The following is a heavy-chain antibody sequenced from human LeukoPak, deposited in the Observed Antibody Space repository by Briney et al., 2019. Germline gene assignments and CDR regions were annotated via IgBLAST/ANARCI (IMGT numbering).Heavy chain of an antibody. CDR2: INHSGST. Sequence: SETLSLTCAVYGGSFSGYYWSWIRQPPGKGLEWIGEINHSGSTNYNPSLKSRVTISVDTSKNQFSLKLSSVTAADTAVYYCARGSGWYNYWGQGTLVTVSS. CDR1: GGSFSGYY. CDR3: ARGSGWYNY. J-gene: IGHJ4*02. V-gene: IGHV4-34*01. D-gene: IGHD6-19*01.